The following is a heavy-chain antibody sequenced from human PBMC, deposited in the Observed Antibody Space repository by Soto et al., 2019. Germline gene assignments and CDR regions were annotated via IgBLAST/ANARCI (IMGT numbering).Heavy chain of an antibody. CDR2: ISGSGGST. Sequence: EVQLLESGGGLVQPGGSLRLSCAASGFTFSSYAMSWVRQAPGKGLEWVSAISGSGGSTYYADSVKGRFTISRDNSKNTVYLQMNRLRAEDTAVYYCASPPPGYSSSWYGIGYWGQGTLVTVSS. J-gene: IGHJ4*02. V-gene: IGHV3-23*01. D-gene: IGHD6-13*01. CDR3: ASPPPGYSSSWYGIGY. CDR1: GFTFSSYA.